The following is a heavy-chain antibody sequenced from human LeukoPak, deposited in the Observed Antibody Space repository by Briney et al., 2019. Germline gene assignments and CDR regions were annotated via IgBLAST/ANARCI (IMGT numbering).Heavy chain of an antibody. CDR2: ISAYNGNT. Sequence: ASVKVFCKASGYTFTSYGISWVRQAPGQGLEWMGWISAYNGNTDYAQKLQGRVTMTTDTSTSTAYMVLRSLRSDDTAVYYCARDLRYYDSSGHQGLFDYWGQGTLVTDSS. J-gene: IGHJ4*02. CDR1: GYTFTSYG. CDR3: ARDLRYYDSSGHQGLFDY. V-gene: IGHV1-18*01. D-gene: IGHD3-22*01.